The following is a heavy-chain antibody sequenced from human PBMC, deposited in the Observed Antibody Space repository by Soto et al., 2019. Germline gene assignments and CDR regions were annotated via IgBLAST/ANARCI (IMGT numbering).Heavy chain of an antibody. CDR3: ARGIAIFGVVIVLNTVTHNWFDP. J-gene: IGHJ5*02. D-gene: IGHD3-3*01. Sequence: KTSETLSLTCAVYGGSFSGYYWSWIRQPPGKGLEWIGEINHSGSTNYNPSLKSRVTISVDTSKNQFSLKLSSVTAADTAVYYCARGIAIFGVVIVLNTVTHNWFDPWGQGTLVTVSS. CDR1: GGSFSGYY. CDR2: INHSGST. V-gene: IGHV4-34*01.